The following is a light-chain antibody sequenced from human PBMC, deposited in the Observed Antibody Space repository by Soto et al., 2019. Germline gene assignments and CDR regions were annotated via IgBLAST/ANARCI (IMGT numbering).Light chain of an antibody. CDR3: QQYGTSTPWT. J-gene: IGKJ1*01. V-gene: IGKV3-20*01. CDR2: GAS. CDR1: QSVSSYY. Sequence: EIVLTQSPGTLSLSPGERATLSCRASQSVSSYYLAWYQQKPGQAPRLLIYGASSRATGIPDRFSGSGSGTDFTLTISRLEAEDFAVYYCQQYGTSTPWTFGQGTKVEIK.